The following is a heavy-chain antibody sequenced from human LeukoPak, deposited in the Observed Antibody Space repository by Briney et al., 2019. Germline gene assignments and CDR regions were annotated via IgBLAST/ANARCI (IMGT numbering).Heavy chain of an antibody. Sequence: GGSLRLSCAASGFTFSSYWMSWVRQAPGKGLEWVANIKQDGSEKYYVDSVKSRFTISRDNAKNSLYLQMNSLRAEDTAVYYCARVLAPATAGAVYYFDYWGQGTLVTVSS. V-gene: IGHV3-7*01. CDR2: IKQDGSEK. CDR3: ARVLAPATAGAVYYFDY. J-gene: IGHJ4*02. D-gene: IGHD2-2*01. CDR1: GFTFSSYW.